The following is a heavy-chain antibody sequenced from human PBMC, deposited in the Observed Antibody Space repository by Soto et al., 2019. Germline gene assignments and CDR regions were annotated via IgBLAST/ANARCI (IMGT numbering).Heavy chain of an antibody. D-gene: IGHD4-17*01. CDR2: LSYDGINK. V-gene: IGHV3-30*18. Sequence: QVQLVESGGGVVQPGRSLRLSCTASGFTFTSHGMHWVRQAPGKGLEWVAGLSYDGINKFYLDSVKGRFTISRDNAKNTVYLQMNSQRADDTALYFCVKPIWGGTVTSDFQHWGQGTLVSVSS. CDR3: VKPIWGGTVTSDFQH. CDR1: GFTFTSHG. J-gene: IGHJ1*01.